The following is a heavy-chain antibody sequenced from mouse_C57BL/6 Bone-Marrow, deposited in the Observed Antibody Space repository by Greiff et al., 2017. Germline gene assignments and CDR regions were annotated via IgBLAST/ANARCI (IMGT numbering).Heavy chain of an antibody. CDR2: INPNNGGT. CDR1: GYTFTDYY. D-gene: IGHD5-1*01. J-gene: IGHJ3*01. CDR3: ARVSTLAWFAY. V-gene: IGHV1-26*01. Sequence: VQLQQSGPELVKPGASVKISCKASGYTFTDYYMNWVKQSHGKSLEWIGDINPNNGGTSYNQKFKGKATLTVDKSSSTAYMELRSLTSEDSAVYYCARVSTLAWFAYWGQGTLVTVSA.